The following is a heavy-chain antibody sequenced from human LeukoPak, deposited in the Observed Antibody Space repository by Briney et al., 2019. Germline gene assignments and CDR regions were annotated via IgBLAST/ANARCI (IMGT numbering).Heavy chain of an antibody. V-gene: IGHV3-48*03. CDR3: ARAWIAAYFGFDP. Sequence: GGSLRLSCAASGFTFSSYEMNWVRQAPGKGLEWVSYISSSGSTIYYADSVKGRFTISRDNAKNSLYLQMNSLRAEDTAVYYCARAWIAAYFGFDPWGQGTLVTVSS. D-gene: IGHD6-13*01. CDR1: GFTFSSYE. CDR2: ISSSGSTI. J-gene: IGHJ5*02.